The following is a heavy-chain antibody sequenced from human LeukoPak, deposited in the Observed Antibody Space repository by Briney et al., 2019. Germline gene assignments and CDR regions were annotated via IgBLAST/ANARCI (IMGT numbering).Heavy chain of an antibody. D-gene: IGHD3-10*01. V-gene: IGHV3-15*01. J-gene: IGHJ6*02. CDR2: IKSNTDGGTT. Sequence: PGGSLRLSCAASGFTFSNAWMSWVRQAPGKGLEWVGRIKSNTDGGTTDYAAPVKGRFTISRDDSKNTLYLQMNSLKTEDTAVYYCTTTLWFGEALLYGMDVWGQGTTVTVSS. CDR1: GFTFSNAW. CDR3: TTTLWFGEALLYGMDV.